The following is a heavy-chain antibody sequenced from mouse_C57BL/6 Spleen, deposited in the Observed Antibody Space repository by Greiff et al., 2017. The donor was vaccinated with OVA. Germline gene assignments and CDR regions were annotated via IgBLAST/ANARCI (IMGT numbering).Heavy chain of an antibody. J-gene: IGHJ1*03. V-gene: IGHV1-81*01. CDR1: GYTFTSYW. CDR2: IYPRSGNT. CDR3: ARGGVYYGNYDWYFDV. Sequence: QVQLQQPGPELVKPGASVKLSCKASGYTFTSYWMHWVKQRTGQGLEWIGEIYPRSGNTYYNEKFKGKATLTADKSSSTAYMELRSLTSEDSAVYFCARGGVYYGNYDWYFDVWGTGTTVTVSS. D-gene: IGHD2-1*01.